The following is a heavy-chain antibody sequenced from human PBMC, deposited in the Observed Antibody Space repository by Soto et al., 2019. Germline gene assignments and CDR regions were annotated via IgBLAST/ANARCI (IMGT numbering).Heavy chain of an antibody. V-gene: IGHV4-34*01. CDR1: GGSFSTYY. Sequence: QLQQWGAGLLKPSETLSLTCVVSGGSFSTYYYNWIRQSPGKGREWIGEINHSGSNNYSPSLKSRVTMSLDTSKNQFSLKLTSVTAADTAVYYCARGGSNDWQVAFDIWGQGKMVTVSS. CDR3: ARGGSNDWQVAFDI. J-gene: IGHJ3*02. D-gene: IGHD3-9*01. CDR2: INHSGSN.